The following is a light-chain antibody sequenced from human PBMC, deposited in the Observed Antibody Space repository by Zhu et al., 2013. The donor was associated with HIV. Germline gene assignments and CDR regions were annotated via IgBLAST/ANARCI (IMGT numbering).Light chain of an antibody. J-gene: IGKJ2*03. CDR2: GVS. CDR1: QSFSSN. CDR3: QQYGSSPPYS. V-gene: IGKV3-20*01. Sequence: EIVMTQSPATLSVSPGERATLSCRASQSFSSNLAWYQQKVGQAPRLLIYGVSTRATGIPDRFSGSGSGTNFTLTISGLEPEDFAVYHCQQYGSSPPYSFGQGTKLEIK.